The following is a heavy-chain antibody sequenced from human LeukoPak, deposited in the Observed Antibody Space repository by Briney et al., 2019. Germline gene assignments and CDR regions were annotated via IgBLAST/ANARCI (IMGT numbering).Heavy chain of an antibody. D-gene: IGHD6-19*01. CDR1: GGSISSGSYY. Sequence: SQTLSLTCTVSGGSISSGSYYWSWIRQPAWKGLEWIGRIYTSGSTNYNPSLKSRVTISVDTSKNQFSLKLSSVTAADTAVYYCARDPGYSSGWLDYWGQGTLVTVSS. J-gene: IGHJ4*02. V-gene: IGHV4-61*02. CDR3: ARDPGYSSGWLDY. CDR2: IYTSGST.